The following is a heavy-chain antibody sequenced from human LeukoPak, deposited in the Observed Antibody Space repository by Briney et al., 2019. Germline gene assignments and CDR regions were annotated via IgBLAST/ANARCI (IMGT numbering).Heavy chain of an antibody. CDR2: ISYDGSNK. CDR1: GFTFSSYG. CDR3: VVVTASFDY. D-gene: IGHD2-21*02. J-gene: IGHJ4*02. V-gene: IGHV3-30*03. Sequence: GGSLRLSCAASGFTFSSYGMHWVRQAPGKGLEWVAVISYDGSNKYYADSVKGRFTISRDNSKNTLYLQMNSLRAEDTAVYYGVVVTASFDYRGQGTLVTVSS.